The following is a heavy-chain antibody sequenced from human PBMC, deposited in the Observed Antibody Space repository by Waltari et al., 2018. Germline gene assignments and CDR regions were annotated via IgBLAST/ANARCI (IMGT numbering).Heavy chain of an antibody. J-gene: IGHJ4*02. CDR3: ARDNSGWSRDY. CDR1: GCIFSSFG. CDR2: MNTGNYK. Sequence: EVQLVESGGGLVRPGGSLRLPCTASGCIFSSFGFRWVRQAPGKGLEWVETMNTGNYKYYADSVKGRFTISRDNAESSLYLQMNSLRAEDTAVYYCARDNSGWSRDYWGQGTLVTVSS. V-gene: IGHV3-21*01. D-gene: IGHD6-19*01.